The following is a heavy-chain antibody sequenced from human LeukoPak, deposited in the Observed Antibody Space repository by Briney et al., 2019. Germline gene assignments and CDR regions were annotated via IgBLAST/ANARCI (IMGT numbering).Heavy chain of an antibody. Sequence: GGSLRLSCAASGFTFSSYWMSWVRQAPGKGLEWVANIKQDGSEKYYVDSVKGRFTISRDNAKNSLYLQMNSLRAEDTAVYYCASTAGIAVAGTSDYWGQGTLVTVSS. D-gene: IGHD6-19*01. J-gene: IGHJ4*02. CDR3: ASTAGIAVAGTSDY. CDR1: GFTFSSYW. V-gene: IGHV3-7*01. CDR2: IKQDGSEK.